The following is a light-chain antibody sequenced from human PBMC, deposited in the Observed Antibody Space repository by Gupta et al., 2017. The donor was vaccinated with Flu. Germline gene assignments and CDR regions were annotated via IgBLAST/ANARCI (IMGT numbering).Light chain of an antibody. CDR2: AAS. V-gene: IGKV3-11*01. CDR1: QSVSSD. J-gene: IGKJ2*01. CDR3: QQRSIWPYT. Sequence: ENVLTQSPATLSLSPGERATLSCRASQSVSSDLAWYQQKPGQAPRLLIYAASKRATGIPTRFSGSGSGTDFTLAISSLDPEDFAVYFCQQRSIWPYTFGQGTQLEIK.